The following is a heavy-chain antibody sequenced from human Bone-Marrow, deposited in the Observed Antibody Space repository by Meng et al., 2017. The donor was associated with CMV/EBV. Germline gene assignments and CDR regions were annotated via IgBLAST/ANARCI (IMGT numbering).Heavy chain of an antibody. D-gene: IGHD2-2*01. Sequence: VSGGSVSSGSSYWSWIRQPPGKGLEWIGYIYYSGSTNYNPSLKSRVTISVDTSKNQFSLKLSSVTAADTAVYYCASGRLPAASVDYWGQGTLVTVSS. CDR2: IYYSGST. CDR1: GGSVSSGSSY. V-gene: IGHV4-61*01. CDR3: ASGRLPAASVDY. J-gene: IGHJ4*02.